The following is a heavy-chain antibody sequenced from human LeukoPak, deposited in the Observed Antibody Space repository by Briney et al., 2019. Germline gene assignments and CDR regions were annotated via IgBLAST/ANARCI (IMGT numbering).Heavy chain of an antibody. CDR3: AKDLNYGDLLDY. CDR1: GFTFSNYA. D-gene: IGHD4-17*01. CDR2: IRNDGRNK. J-gene: IGHJ4*02. Sequence: GGSLRLSCAASGFTFSNYAMSWVRQAPGKGLEWVAFIRNDGRNKYYTDSVKGRFTISRDNSKNTLYLQMNSLRAEDTAVYYCAKDLNYGDLLDYWGQGTLVTVSS. V-gene: IGHV3-30*02.